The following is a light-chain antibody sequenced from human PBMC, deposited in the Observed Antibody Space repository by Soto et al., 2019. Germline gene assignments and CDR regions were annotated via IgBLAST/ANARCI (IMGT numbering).Light chain of an antibody. CDR3: QQRHLFPPFT. J-gene: IGKJ2*01. Sequence: DIQLTQSPSLLSASVGDRVTITCRASQGIRSSLAWYQQRPGRAPKLRIYAASILHSGVPSRFSGSGSGTEFTLTISSPQPEDFANYYCQQRHLFPPFTFGQGTNLEI. CDR1: QGIRSS. V-gene: IGKV1-9*01. CDR2: AAS.